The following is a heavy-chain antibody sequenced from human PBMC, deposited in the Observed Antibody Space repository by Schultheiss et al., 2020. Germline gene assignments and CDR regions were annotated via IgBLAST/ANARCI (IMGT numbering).Heavy chain of an antibody. D-gene: IGHD3-3*01. Sequence: GGSLRLSCAASGFTFSSYDMHWVRQAPGRRLEYVSAISSDGGDTYYADAVKGRFTISRDDSRHTLYLQMNFLGTDDTAVYYCVSAPHDILWSGALDYWGRGTLVTVSS. V-gene: IGHV3-64D*09. J-gene: IGHJ4*02. CDR1: GFTFSSYD. CDR3: VSAPHDILWSGALDY. CDR2: ISSDGGDT.